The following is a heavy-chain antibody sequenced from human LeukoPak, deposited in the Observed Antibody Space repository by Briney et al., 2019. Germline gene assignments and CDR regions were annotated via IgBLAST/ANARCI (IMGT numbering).Heavy chain of an antibody. CDR1: GYSFTSYA. J-gene: IGHJ4*02. Sequence: ASVTVSCKASGYSFTSYAMHWVRQAPGQRLEWMGWINAGNGNTKYSLKFQGRVTITRDTSASTAYMELSSLRSEDTAVYYCARGQAVAGTSLDYWGQGTLVTVSS. CDR3: ARGQAVAGTSLDY. V-gene: IGHV1-3*01. CDR2: INAGNGNT. D-gene: IGHD6-19*01.